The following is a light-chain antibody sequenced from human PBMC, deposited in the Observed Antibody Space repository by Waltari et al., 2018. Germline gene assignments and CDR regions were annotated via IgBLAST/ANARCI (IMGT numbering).Light chain of an antibody. CDR2: AAS. CDR1: QNISTH. Sequence: EIVMTQSPATLSVSPGERATLSCRASQNISTHLVWYQHNPGQAPRLLIYAASTRATGTPARFSGHGSGTEFTLTISSLQSEDFALYYCQQYNTWPSFGPGTKVDIK. J-gene: IGKJ3*01. CDR3: QQYNTWPS. V-gene: IGKV3-15*01.